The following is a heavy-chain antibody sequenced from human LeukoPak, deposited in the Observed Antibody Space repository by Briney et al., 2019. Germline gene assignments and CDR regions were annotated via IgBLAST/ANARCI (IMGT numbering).Heavy chain of an antibody. Sequence: PSETLSLTCTVSGGSISSYYWSWIRQPPGKGLEWIAYISDIGSINYNPSLKSRVTISVDTSKNQFSLKLSSVTAADTAVYYCARAEALRWHPEYYFDYWGQGTLVTVSS. CDR3: ARAEALRWHPEYYFDY. CDR1: GGSISSYY. D-gene: IGHD4-23*01. J-gene: IGHJ4*02. CDR2: ISDIGSI. V-gene: IGHV4-59*01.